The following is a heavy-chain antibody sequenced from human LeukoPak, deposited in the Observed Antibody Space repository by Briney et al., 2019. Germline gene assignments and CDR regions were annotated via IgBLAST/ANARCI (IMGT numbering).Heavy chain of an antibody. J-gene: IGHJ4*02. V-gene: IGHV1-2*02. Sequence: GASVKVSCKASGYTFNGYYIHWVRQAPGQGLEWMGWINPNSGGTNYAQKFQGRVTMTRDTSISTAYMELSRLRSDDTAVYYCARDYFTANDYWGQGTLVTVSS. CDR3: ARDYFTANDY. D-gene: IGHD2-21*02. CDR1: GYTFNGYY. CDR2: INPNSGGT.